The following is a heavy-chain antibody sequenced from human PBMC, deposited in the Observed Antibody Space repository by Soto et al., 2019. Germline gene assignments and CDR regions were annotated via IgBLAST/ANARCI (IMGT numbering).Heavy chain of an antibody. J-gene: IGHJ5*02. V-gene: IGHV3-73*01. CDR1: EFPFSGST. CDR3: SILRSHASRGA. D-gene: IGHD2-2*01. CDR2: IRNKPNNYAA. Sequence: GGSLRLSCAASEFPFSGSTIHWVRQSSGKGLEWIGQIRNKPNNYAAAYSASVTGRFTLSRDDSTNTAYLQMKSLTVEDTAVYFCSILRSHASRGAWGPGNLVTVSS.